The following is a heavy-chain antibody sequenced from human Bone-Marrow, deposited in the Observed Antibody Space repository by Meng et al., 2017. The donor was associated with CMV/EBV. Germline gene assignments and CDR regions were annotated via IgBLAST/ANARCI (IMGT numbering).Heavy chain of an antibody. CDR1: GFTFSSYA. D-gene: IGHD7-27*01. V-gene: IGHV3-23*01. Sequence: LSLTCAASGFTFSSYAMTWVRQAPGKGLEWVSAISGSGGSTYYADSVKGRFTISRDNSKNTLYLQVNSLRAEDTAVYYCAIPYLGNYYGMDVWGQGTTVTVSS. CDR2: ISGSGGST. J-gene: IGHJ6*02. CDR3: AIPYLGNYYGMDV.